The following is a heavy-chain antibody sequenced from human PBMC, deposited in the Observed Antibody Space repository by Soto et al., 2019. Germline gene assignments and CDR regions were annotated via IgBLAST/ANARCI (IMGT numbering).Heavy chain of an antibody. D-gene: IGHD5-18*01. CDR1: GFTFSSYA. Sequence: GGSLRLSCAASGFTFSSYAMSWVRQAPGKGLEWVSAISGSGGSTYYADSVKGRFTISRDNSKNTLYLQMDSLRAEDTAIYYCAMGYSYAPFDPWGQGTLVTVSS. J-gene: IGHJ5*02. CDR3: AMGYSYAPFDP. V-gene: IGHV3-23*01. CDR2: ISGSGGST.